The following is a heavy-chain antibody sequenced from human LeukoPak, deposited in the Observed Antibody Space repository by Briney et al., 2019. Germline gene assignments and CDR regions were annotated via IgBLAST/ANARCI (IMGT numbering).Heavy chain of an antibody. CDR1: GASISSYY. CDR2: IYTSGSA. V-gene: IGHV4-4*07. D-gene: IGHD3-3*01. Sequence: SETLSLTCSVSGASISSYYWSWIRQPAGKGLEWIGRIYTSGSADYNPSLKSRVTMSVDTSKNQFSLKLSSVTAADTAVYYCARDARGWSGFDYWGQGTLVTVSS. J-gene: IGHJ4*02. CDR3: ARDARGWSGFDY.